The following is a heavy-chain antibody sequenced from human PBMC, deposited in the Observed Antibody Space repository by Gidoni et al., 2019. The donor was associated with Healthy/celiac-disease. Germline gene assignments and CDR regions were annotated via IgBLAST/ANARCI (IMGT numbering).Heavy chain of an antibody. CDR3: ARDRVLRRGSSDGAFDI. Sequence: EVQLVESGGGWVQPGGSLRLSCAASGFTFSSYSMNWVRQAPGKGLEWVSYISSSSSTIYYADSVKGRFTISRDNAKNSLYLQMNSLRAEDTAVYYCARDRVLRRGSSDGAFDIWGQGTMVTVSS. CDR2: ISSSSSTI. D-gene: IGHD1-26*01. CDR1: GFTFSSYS. J-gene: IGHJ3*02. V-gene: IGHV3-48*01.